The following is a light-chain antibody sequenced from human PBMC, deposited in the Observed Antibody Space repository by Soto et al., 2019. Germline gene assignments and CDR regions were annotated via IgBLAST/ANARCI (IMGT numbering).Light chain of an antibody. CDR2: KAS. CDR1: QSISSW. J-gene: IGKJ1*01. Sequence: DIQMTQSPSTLSASVGDRVTITCRASQSISSWLAWDQQKPGKAPKLLIYKASSLQSGVPSRFSGSESGTEFTLTISSLQPDDFATYYCQQYNSYWTFGQGTKVEIK. CDR3: QQYNSYWT. V-gene: IGKV1-5*03.